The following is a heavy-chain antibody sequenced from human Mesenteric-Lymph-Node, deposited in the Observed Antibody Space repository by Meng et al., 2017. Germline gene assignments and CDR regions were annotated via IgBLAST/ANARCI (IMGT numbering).Heavy chain of an antibody. V-gene: IGHV3-7*01. CDR1: GFTFSNYR. CDR3: TRDSGSGYSPSESAFDI. J-gene: IGHJ3*02. Sequence: GESLKISCVASGFTFSNYRMRWVRQAPGKGLECVANIKEDASEEKYIDSVKGRFTISRDNAKNSLYLQMNSLRAEDTAVYYCTRDSGSGYSPSESAFDIWGQGTMVTVSS. CDR2: IKEDASEE. D-gene: IGHD3-22*01.